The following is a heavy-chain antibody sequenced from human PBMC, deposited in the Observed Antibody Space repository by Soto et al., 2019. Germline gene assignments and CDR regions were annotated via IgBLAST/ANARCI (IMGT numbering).Heavy chain of an antibody. D-gene: IGHD1-26*01. J-gene: IGHJ4*02. CDR3: ARREIQGPIDY. Sequence: SETLSLTCAVSGYSISSRNWWGWIRRPPGKGLEWIGYIYYSGTTYYNPSLKSRVTMSVDTSTNQFSLKLTSVTAVDTAVYYCARREIQGPIDYWGQGTLVTVS. CDR1: GYSISSRNW. V-gene: IGHV4-28*01. CDR2: IYYSGTT.